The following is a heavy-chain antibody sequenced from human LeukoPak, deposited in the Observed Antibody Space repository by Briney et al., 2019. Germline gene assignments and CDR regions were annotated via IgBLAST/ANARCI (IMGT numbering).Heavy chain of an antibody. J-gene: IGHJ4*02. CDR2: ISYDGSNK. V-gene: IGHV3-30-3*01. CDR1: GFTFSSYA. CDR3: AKDIVVVPAAFDDY. Sequence: GGSLRLSCAASGFTFSSYAMHWVRQAPGKGLEWVAVISYDGSNKYYADSVKGRFTISRDNSKNTLYLQMNSLRAEDTAVYYCAKDIVVVPAAFDDYWGQGTLVTVSS. D-gene: IGHD2-2*01.